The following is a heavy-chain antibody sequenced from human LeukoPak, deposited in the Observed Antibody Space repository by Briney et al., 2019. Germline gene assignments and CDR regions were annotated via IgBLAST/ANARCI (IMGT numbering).Heavy chain of an antibody. CDR2: IRSKANSYAT. CDR3: TRQYSSGWYIRYYYMDV. V-gene: IGHV3-73*01. Sequence: PGGSLRLSCAASGFTFSGSAMHWVRQASGKGLEWLGRIRSKANSYATAYGASVKGRFTIYRNDSKNTAYLQMNSLKTEDTAVYYCTRQYSSGWYIRYYYMDVWGKGTTVTVSS. CDR1: GFTFSGSA. D-gene: IGHD6-19*01. J-gene: IGHJ6*03.